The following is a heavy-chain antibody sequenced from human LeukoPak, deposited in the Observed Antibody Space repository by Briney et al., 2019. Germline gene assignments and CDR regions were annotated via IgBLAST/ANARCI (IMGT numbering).Heavy chain of an antibody. Sequence: PGGSLRLSCAASGFTFDDYAMHWVRQAPGKGLEWVSGISWNSGSIGYADSVKGRFTTSRDNAKNSLYLQMNSLRAEDTALYYCARVRGPFDYWGQGTLVTVSS. CDR1: GFTFDDYA. J-gene: IGHJ4*02. CDR3: ARVRGPFDY. V-gene: IGHV3-9*01. D-gene: IGHD3-10*01. CDR2: ISWNSGSI.